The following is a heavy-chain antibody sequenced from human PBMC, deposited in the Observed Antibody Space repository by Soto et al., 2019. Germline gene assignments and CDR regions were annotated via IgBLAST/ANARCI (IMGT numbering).Heavy chain of an antibody. CDR3: ARDHPHSYGVYYFDY. V-gene: IGHV4-30-4*02. CDR2: IYYSGST. J-gene: IGHJ4*02. D-gene: IGHD5-18*01. Sequence: SETLSLTCTVSGGSISSGDYYWCWIRQPPGKGLEWIGYIYYSGSTYYNPSLKSRVTISVDTSKNQFSLKVNSVTAADTAVYYCARDHPHSYGVYYFDYWGQGTPVTVSS. CDR1: GGSISSGDYY.